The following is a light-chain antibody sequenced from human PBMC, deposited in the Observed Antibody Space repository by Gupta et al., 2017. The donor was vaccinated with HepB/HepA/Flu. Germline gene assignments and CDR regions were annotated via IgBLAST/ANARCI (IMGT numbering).Light chain of an antibody. V-gene: IGKV3-20*01. Sequence: EIVLTQSPGTLSLSPGERATLSCKTSQSVSSTFLAWYQQKPGQAPRLLISAASNRATGIPDRFSGSGSGTDFALTINILEPEDFAVYYCQQYVTSPPGYTFGQGTKLEIK. CDR2: AAS. J-gene: IGKJ2*01. CDR1: QSVSSTF. CDR3: QQYVTSPPGYT.